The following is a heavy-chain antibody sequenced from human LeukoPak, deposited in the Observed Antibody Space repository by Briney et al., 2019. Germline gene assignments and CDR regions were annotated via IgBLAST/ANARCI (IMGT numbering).Heavy chain of an antibody. J-gene: IGHJ4*02. Sequence: GGSLRLSCAASRFTFSSYAMSWVRQAPGKGLEWVSVISGGGGSTYYADSVKGRFTISRDNSKNTLYLQMNSLRAEDTAVYYCAKDYPMVRGLSYFDYWGQGTLVTVSS. D-gene: IGHD3-10*01. V-gene: IGHV3-23*01. CDR2: ISGGGGST. CDR3: AKDYPMVRGLSYFDY. CDR1: RFTFSSYA.